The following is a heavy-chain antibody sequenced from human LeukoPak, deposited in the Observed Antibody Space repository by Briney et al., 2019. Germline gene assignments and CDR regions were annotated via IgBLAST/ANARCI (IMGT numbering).Heavy chain of an antibody. V-gene: IGHV4-61*02. CDR1: GGSISSGSYY. Sequence: SETLSLTCTVSGGSISSGSYYWSWIRQPAGKGLEWIGRIYSTGSTNYNPSLKSRVTISVDTSKNQFSLKLSSVTAADTAVYYCARVESYPLRNAFDIWGQGTMVTVSS. CDR2: IYSTGST. CDR3: ARVESYPLRNAFDI. J-gene: IGHJ3*02. D-gene: IGHD1-14*01.